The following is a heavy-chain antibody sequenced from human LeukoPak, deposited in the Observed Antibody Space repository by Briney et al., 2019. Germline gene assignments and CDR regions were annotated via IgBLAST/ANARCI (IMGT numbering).Heavy chain of an antibody. CDR2: IYPGDSDT. V-gene: IGHV5-51*01. CDR3: ARPPTYYLDAFDI. Sequence: GESLQISCKGSGYSFTSYWIGWVRQMPGKGLEWMGIIYPGDSDTRYSPSFQGQVTISADKSISTAYLRWSSLKASDTAMYYCARPPTYYLDAFDIWGQGTMVTVSS. D-gene: IGHD3-10*01. J-gene: IGHJ3*02. CDR1: GYSFTSYW.